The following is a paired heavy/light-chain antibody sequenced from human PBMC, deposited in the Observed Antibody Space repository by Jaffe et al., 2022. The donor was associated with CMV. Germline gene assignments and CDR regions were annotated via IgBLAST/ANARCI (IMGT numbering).Light chain of an antibody. CDR3: QLGFT. CDR2: AAS. J-gene: IGKJ3*01. CDR1: QSISSY. V-gene: IGKV1-39*01. Sequence: DIQMTQSPSSLSASVGDRVTITCRASQSISSYLNWYQQKPGKAPKLLIYAASSLQSGVPSRFSGSGSGTDFTLTISSLQPEDFATYYCQLGFTFGPGTKVDIK.
Heavy chain of an antibody. CDR1: GGSISSSSYY. Sequence: QLQLQESGPGLVKPSETLSLTCTVSGGSISSSSYYWGWIRQPPGKGLEWIGSIYYSGSTYYNPSLKSRVTISVDTSKNQFSLKLSSVTAADTAVYYCASHPEGYCSGGSCSPSNWFDPWGQGTLVTVSS. J-gene: IGHJ5*02. V-gene: IGHV4-39*01. CDR2: IYYSGST. D-gene: IGHD2-15*01. CDR3: ASHPEGYCSGGSCSPSNWFDP.